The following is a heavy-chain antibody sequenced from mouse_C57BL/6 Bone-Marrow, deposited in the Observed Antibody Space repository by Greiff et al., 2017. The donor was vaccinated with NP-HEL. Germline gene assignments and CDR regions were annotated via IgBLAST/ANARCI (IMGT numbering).Heavy chain of an antibody. J-gene: IGHJ1*03. CDR3: ARGRLRQGYWYFDV. V-gene: IGHV1-19*01. CDR1: GYTFTDYY. Sequence: EVQLQQSGPVLVKPGASVKMSCKASGYTFTDYYMNWVKQSHGKSLEWIGVINPYNGGTSYNQKFKGKATLTVDKSSSTAYMELNSLTSEDSAVYYCARGRLRQGYWYFDVWGTGTTVTVSS. D-gene: IGHD2-4*01. CDR2: INPYNGGT.